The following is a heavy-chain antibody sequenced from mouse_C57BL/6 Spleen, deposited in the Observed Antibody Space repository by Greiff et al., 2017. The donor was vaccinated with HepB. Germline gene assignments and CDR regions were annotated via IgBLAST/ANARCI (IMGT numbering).Heavy chain of an antibody. V-gene: IGHV1-54*01. CDR2: INPGSGGT. CDR1: GYAFTNYL. CDR3: ARYNYAMDY. Sequence: VKLQESGAELVRPGTSVKVSCKASGYAFTNYLIEWVKQRPGQGLEWIGVINPGSGGTNYNEKFKGKATLTADKSSSTAYMQLSSLTSEDSAVYFCARYNYAMDYWGQGTSVTVSS. J-gene: IGHJ4*01.